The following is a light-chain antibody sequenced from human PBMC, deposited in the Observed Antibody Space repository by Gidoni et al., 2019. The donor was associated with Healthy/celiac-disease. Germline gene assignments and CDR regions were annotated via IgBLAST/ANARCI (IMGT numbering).Light chain of an antibody. J-gene: IGKJ3*01. V-gene: IGKV1-12*01. Sequence: DIQMTQTPSSVSASVGDRVTITCRASQGISSWLAWYQQKPGQAPQLLIYAASSLQSGVPSRFSGSGSGTDFPLSISSLQPSYFATYYCQRANRFPPTFGPGTKVDI. CDR3: QRANRFPPT. CDR1: QGISSW. CDR2: AAS.